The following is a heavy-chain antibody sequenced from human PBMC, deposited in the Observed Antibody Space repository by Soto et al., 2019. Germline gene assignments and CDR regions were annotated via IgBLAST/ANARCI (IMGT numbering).Heavy chain of an antibody. CDR1: PFSVTNNNY. J-gene: IGHJ3*01. D-gene: IGHD2-15*01. CDR3: ARDSRECTDGGCSIMRDAFDV. V-gene: IGHV4-4*02. CDR2: IYHSGAT. Sequence: QAQLQESGPGLVRPSGTLSLTCTVSPFSVTNNNYGNWVRQSPGKALEWLGEIYHSGATYYNQSLSGRATISLDNSKNQISLKLAAVTAADTAVYYCARDSRECTDGGCSIMRDAFDVWGKGTLVTFSS.